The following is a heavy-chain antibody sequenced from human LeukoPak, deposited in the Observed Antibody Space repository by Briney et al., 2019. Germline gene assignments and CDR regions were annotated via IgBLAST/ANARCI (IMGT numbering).Heavy chain of an antibody. Sequence: GGSLRLSCAASGFTFSSYGMHWVRQAPGKGLEWVAFIRYDGSNKYYADSVKGRFTISRDNSKNTLYLQMNSLRAEDTAVYYCAKDIEGLAGHYRFDPWGQGTLVTVSS. D-gene: IGHD3-22*01. V-gene: IGHV3-30*02. CDR1: GFTFSSYG. J-gene: IGHJ5*02. CDR2: IRYDGSNK. CDR3: AKDIEGLAGHYRFDP.